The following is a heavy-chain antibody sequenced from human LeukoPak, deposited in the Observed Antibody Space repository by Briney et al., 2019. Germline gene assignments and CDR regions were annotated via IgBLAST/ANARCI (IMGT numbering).Heavy chain of an antibody. Sequence: ASVKVSCKASGYTFTGYYMHWVRQAPGQGLEWMGWINPNSGGTNYAQKFQGRVTMTRDTSISTAYMELSRLRSDDTAVYYCARGGVFGVALNWFDPWGQGTLVTVSS. CDR2: INPNSGGT. V-gene: IGHV1-2*02. CDR1: GYTFTGYY. D-gene: IGHD3-3*01. J-gene: IGHJ5*02. CDR3: ARGGVFGVALNWFDP.